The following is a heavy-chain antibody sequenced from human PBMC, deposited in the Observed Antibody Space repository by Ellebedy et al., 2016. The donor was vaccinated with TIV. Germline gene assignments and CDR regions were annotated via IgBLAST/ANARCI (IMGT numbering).Heavy chain of an antibody. CDR3: ARIKRGLTGSFDY. CDR1: GGSFSGYY. D-gene: IGHD3-10*01. CDR2: INHSGST. V-gene: IGHV4-34*01. Sequence: MPSETLSLTCAVYGGSFSGYYWSWIRQPPGKGLEWIGEINHSGSTTYNPSLKSRVTISVDTSKNQFSLKLSSVTAADTAVYYCARIKRGLTGSFDYWGQGTLVTVSS. J-gene: IGHJ4*02.